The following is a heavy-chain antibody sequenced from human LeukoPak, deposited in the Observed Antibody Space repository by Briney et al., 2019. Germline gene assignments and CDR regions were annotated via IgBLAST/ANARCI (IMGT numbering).Heavy chain of an antibody. CDR3: ATYDNWVAGDV. D-gene: IGHD1-1*01. J-gene: IGHJ6*02. V-gene: IGHV3-7*01. CDR1: EFMFSDYW. Sequence: GGSLRLSCAPSEFMFSDYWMSWVRQAPGKGPEWVASINKDGSEEYYADSVKGRFTVSRDNAKNSLFLQMNNLRVEDTAIYYCATYDNWVAGDVWGQGTTVSVSS. CDR2: INKDGSEE.